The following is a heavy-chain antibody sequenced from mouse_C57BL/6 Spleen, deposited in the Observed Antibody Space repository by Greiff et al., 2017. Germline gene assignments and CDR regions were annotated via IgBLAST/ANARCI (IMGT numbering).Heavy chain of an antibody. J-gene: IGHJ1*03. CDR2: IDPANGNT. Sequence: VQLTESVAELVRPGASVKLSCTASGFNIKHTYMHWVKQRPEQGLEWIGRIDPANGNTKYAPKFQGKATITADTSSNTAYLQLSSLTSEDTAIYYCARAWYFDVWGTGTTVTVSS. V-gene: IGHV14-3*01. CDR3: ARAWYFDV. CDR1: GFNIKHTY.